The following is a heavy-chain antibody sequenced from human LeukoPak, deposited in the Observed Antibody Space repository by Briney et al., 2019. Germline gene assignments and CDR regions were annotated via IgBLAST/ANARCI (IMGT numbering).Heavy chain of an antibody. CDR2: ISSSSSYI. CDR3: ARALGSEAAFDI. J-gene: IGHJ3*02. Sequence: GGSLRLSCAASGFTFSSYSMNWVRQAPWKGLEWVLSISSSSSYIYYADSVKGRFTISRDNAKNSLYLQMNSLRAEDTAVYYCARALGSEAAFDIWGQGTMVTVSS. CDR1: GFTFSSYS. V-gene: IGHV3-21*01. D-gene: IGHD3-10*01.